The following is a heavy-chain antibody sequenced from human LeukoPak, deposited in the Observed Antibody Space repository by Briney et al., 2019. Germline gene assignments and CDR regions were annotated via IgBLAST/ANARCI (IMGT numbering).Heavy chain of an antibody. CDR3: ARWSPYYFDY. D-gene: IGHD2-15*01. CDR2: IYYSGCT. V-gene: IGHV4-31*03. CDR1: GGSISSGGYY. Sequence: SQTLSLTCTVSGGSISSGGYYWSWIRQPPGKGLEWIGFIYYSGCTYYNPSLKSRVTISVDTSKNHFSLKVSFVTAADTAVYYCARWSPYYFDYWGQGTLVTVSS. J-gene: IGHJ4*02.